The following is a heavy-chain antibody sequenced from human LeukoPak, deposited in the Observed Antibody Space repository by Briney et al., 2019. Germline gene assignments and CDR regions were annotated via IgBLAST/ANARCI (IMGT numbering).Heavy chain of an antibody. CDR1: GYSFNSYW. D-gene: IGHD6-13*01. CDR3: ARSPDYGYSSSLYYFDY. J-gene: IGHJ4*02. Sequence: GESLRISCKGSGYSFNSYWIGWVRQMPGKGLEWMGIIYPGDSDTRYSPSFQGQVTISADKSISTAYLQWSSLKASDTAMYYCARSPDYGYSSSLYYFDYWGQGTLVTVSS. V-gene: IGHV5-51*01. CDR2: IYPGDSDT.